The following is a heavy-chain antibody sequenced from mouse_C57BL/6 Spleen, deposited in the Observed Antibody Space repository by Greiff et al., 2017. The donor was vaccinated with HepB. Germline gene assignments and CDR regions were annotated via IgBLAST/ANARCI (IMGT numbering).Heavy chain of an antibody. J-gene: IGHJ2*01. CDR2: ISYDGSN. Sequence: EVKLQESGPGLVKPSQSLSLTCSVTGYSITSGYYWKWIRQFPGNKLEWMGYISYDGSNNYNPSLKNRISITRDTSKNQFFLKLNSVTTEDTATYYCARRDYGSFFDYWGQGTTLTVSS. D-gene: IGHD1-1*01. CDR1: GYSITSGYY. CDR3: ARRDYGSFFDY. V-gene: IGHV3-6*01.